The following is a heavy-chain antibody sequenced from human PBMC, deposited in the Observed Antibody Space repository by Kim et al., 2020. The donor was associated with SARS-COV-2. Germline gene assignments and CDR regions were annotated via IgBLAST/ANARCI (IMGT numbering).Heavy chain of an antibody. CDR1: GGTFSSYA. V-gene: IGHV1-69*13. CDR2: IIPIFGTA. D-gene: IGHD1-26*01. Sequence: SVKVSCKASGGTFSSYAISWVRQAPGQGLEWMGGIIPIFGTANYAQKFQGRVTITADASTSTAYMELSSLRSEDTAVYYCARRGSGSYAVLDAVDIWGQGTMGTVSS. J-gene: IGHJ3*02. CDR3: ARRGSGSYAVLDAVDI.